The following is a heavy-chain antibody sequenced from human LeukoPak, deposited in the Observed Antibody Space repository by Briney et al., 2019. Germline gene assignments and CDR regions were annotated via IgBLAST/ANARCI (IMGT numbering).Heavy chain of an antibody. V-gene: IGHV4-34*01. D-gene: IGHD2-21*02. Sequence: PSETLSLTCAVYGGSFSGYYWSWIRQPPGKGLEWIGEINHSGSTNYNPSLKGRVTISVDTSKSQFSLKLSSVTAADTAVYYCARVEHVVVVTAIQNWFDPWGQGTLVTVSS. CDR1: GGSFSGYY. CDR3: ARVEHVVVVTAIQNWFDP. J-gene: IGHJ5*02. CDR2: INHSGST.